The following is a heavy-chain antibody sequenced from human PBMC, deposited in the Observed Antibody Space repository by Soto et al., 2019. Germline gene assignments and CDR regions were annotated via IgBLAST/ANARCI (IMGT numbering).Heavy chain of an antibody. J-gene: IGHJ4*02. CDR1: GVSFSDYS. D-gene: IGHD1-26*01. V-gene: IGHV3-21*01. CDR2: ISGSSSYI. CDR3: ARSGEILQTFDS. Sequence: PRLSCVVSGVSFSDYSMNWVRQAPGKGLEWVALISGSSSYIYYADSVKGRFTISRDNAKNSLFLQMDSLRVEDTAVYYCARSGEILQTFDSWGQGTLVTVSS.